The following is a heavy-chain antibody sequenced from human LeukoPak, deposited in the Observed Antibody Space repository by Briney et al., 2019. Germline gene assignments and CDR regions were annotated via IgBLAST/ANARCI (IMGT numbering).Heavy chain of an antibody. J-gene: IGHJ4*02. CDR2: ISGSGGST. D-gene: IGHD3-3*01. CDR3: AKGRITIFGVVSALDY. V-gene: IGHV3-23*01. CDR1: GFTFSSYA. Sequence: QPGGSLRLSCAASGFTFSSYAMSWVRQAPGKGLEWVSAISGSGGSTYYADPVKGRFTISRDNSKNTLYLQMNSLRAEDTAVYYCAKGRITIFGVVSALDYWGQGTLVTVSS.